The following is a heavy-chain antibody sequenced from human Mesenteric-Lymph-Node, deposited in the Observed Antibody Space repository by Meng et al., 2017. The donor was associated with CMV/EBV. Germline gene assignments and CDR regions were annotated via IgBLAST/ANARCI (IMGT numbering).Heavy chain of an antibody. D-gene: IGHD6-13*01. CDR3: ARRVGSWRNPIDY. J-gene: IGHJ4*02. Sequence: SETLSLTCAVYGGSFSGYYWSWIRQSPGKGLEWIGEINHSGSTYYNPSLKSRVTISVDTSKNQFSLKLSSVTAADTAVYYCARRVGSWRNPIDYWGQGTLVTVSS. CDR2: INHSGST. V-gene: IGHV4-34*01. CDR1: GGSFSGYY.